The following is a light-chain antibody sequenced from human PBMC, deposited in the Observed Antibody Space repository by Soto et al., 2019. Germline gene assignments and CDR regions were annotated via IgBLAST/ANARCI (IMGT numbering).Light chain of an antibody. CDR1: QSVSSY. V-gene: IGKV3-11*01. Sequence: EIVLTQSPATLSLSPVEIATLSCRASQSVSSYLAWYQQKPGQAPRLLIYDASNRATGIPARFSGSGSGTDFTLTISRLEPEDFAVYYCQQYGVSPWTFGQGTKGDIK. CDR2: DAS. CDR3: QQYGVSPWT. J-gene: IGKJ1*01.